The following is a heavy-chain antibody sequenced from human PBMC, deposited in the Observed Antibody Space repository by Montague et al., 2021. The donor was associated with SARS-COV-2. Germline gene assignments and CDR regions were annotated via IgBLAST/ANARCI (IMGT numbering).Heavy chain of an antibody. CDR2: IYYGGTT. CDR3: ERRQTVYTEYANCVYFDH. Sequence: SETLSLTCTVSGGSMMSPSFHWDWIRQAPGKGLEWIGSIYYGGTTYFNPSLRSRVTLSVDTPRSQFSLEVSSVTAADTAVYYCERRQTVYTEYANCVYFDHWGQGLTVTVSS. D-gene: IGHD1-1*01. CDR1: GGSMMSPSFH. V-gene: IGHV4-39*01. J-gene: IGHJ4*03.